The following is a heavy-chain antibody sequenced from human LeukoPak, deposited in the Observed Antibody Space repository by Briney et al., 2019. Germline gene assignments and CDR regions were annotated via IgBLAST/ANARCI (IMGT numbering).Heavy chain of an antibody. V-gene: IGHV3-21*01. CDR2: ISSSDSYI. CDR3: VGGYSGDF. D-gene: IGHD4-11*01. J-gene: IGHJ4*02. Sequence: PGGSLRLSCAASGLTFSSYSMNWVRQAPGKGLEWVSCISSSDSYIYYADSLKGRFTISRDNAKNSLYLLMNSLRAEDTAVYYCVGGYSGDFWGQGTLVTVSS. CDR1: GLTFSSYS.